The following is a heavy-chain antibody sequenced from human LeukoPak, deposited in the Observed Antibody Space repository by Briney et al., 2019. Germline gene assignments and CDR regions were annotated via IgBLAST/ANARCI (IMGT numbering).Heavy chain of an antibody. CDR2: IYYSGST. J-gene: IGHJ4*02. CDR1: GGSISSGGYY. V-gene: IGHV4-39*07. Sequence: SETLSLTCTVSGGSISSGGYYWSWIRQHPGKGLEWIGSIYYSGSTYYNPSLKSRVTISVDTSKNQFSLKLSSVTAADTAVYYCARGGIAAAGPDDYWGQGTLVTVSS. D-gene: IGHD6-13*01. CDR3: ARGGIAAAGPDDY.